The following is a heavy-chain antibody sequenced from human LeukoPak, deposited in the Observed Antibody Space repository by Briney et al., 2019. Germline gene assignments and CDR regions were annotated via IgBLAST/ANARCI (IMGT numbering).Heavy chain of an antibody. Sequence: GGSLRLSCAASGFTFSSYAMHWVRQAPGKGLEWVAVISYDGSNKYYADSVKGRFTISRDNSKNTLYLQMNSLRAEDTAEYYCARDQDIVVVPAATNFDYWGQGTLVTVS. CDR3: ARDQDIVVVPAATNFDY. J-gene: IGHJ4*02. D-gene: IGHD2-2*01. CDR1: GFTFSSYA. CDR2: ISYDGSNK. V-gene: IGHV3-30-3*01.